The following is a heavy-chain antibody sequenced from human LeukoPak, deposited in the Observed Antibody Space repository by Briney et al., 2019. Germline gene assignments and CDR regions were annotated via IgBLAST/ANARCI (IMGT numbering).Heavy chain of an antibody. CDR2: IYPGGSDT. CDR3: AILVREPYDSSGYYGS. J-gene: IGHJ5*02. Sequence: GESLKISCQGSGYSFTSYCIGWVPQIPGKGLEWMGIIYPGGSDTRYSPSFQGQVTISADKSISTAYLQWSSLKASDTAMYYCAILVREPYDSSGYYGSWGQGTLVTVSS. V-gene: IGHV5-51*01. CDR1: GYSFTSYC. D-gene: IGHD3-22*01.